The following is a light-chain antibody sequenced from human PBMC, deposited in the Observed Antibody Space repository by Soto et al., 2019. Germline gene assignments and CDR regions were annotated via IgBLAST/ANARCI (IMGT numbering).Light chain of an antibody. CDR1: QSIERY. J-gene: IGKJ1*01. CDR3: QQFKSSTWT. Sequence: DIQMTQSPSTLSASVGDRVSITGRASQSIERYLAWYQQKPGKAPNLLIYDASSLERGVPSRFSGRGSGTEFTLTISSLQPDDFATYYCQQFKSSTWTFGQGTQVEIK. CDR2: DAS. V-gene: IGKV1-5*01.